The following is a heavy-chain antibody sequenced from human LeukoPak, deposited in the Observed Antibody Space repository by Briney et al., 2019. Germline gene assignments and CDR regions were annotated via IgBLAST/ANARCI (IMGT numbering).Heavy chain of an antibody. CDR3: ARDRYYYDSSGYSAGYAFDI. V-gene: IGHV1-2*06. CDR2: INPNSGGT. J-gene: IGHJ3*02. Sequence: ASVKVSCKASGYTFIGYYMHWVRQAPGQGLEWMGRINPNSGGTNYAQKFQGRVTMTRDTSISTAYMELSRLRSDDTAVYYCARDRYYYDSSGYSAGYAFDIWGQGTMVTVSS. CDR1: GYTFIGYY. D-gene: IGHD3-22*01.